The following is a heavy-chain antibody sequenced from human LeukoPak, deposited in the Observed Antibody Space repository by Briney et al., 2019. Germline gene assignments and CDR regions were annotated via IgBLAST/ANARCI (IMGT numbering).Heavy chain of an antibody. Sequence: SETLSLTCTVSGDSISGYYWNWIRQSAGKGLEWIGRIYANGGTNYNPSLRSRVSMSVDTSKNQFSLKLTSVTAADTAIYYCARDFTRNSYAVAEFFHPWGQGTLVSVSS. J-gene: IGHJ1*01. CDR2: IYANGGT. CDR3: ARDFTRNSYAVAEFFHP. D-gene: IGHD5-18*01. CDR1: GDSISGYY. V-gene: IGHV4-4*07.